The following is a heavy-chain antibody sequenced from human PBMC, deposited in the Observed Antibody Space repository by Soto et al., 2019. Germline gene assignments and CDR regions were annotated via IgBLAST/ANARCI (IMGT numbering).Heavy chain of an antibody. CDR2: IYYSGRT. V-gene: IGHV4-39*01. CDR3: ARWSPNSSYGGWVGY. J-gene: IGHJ4*02. Sequence: TSETLSLTCTVSGDSISIVDYFWGWIRQPPGKGLDWIGSIYYSGRTYYNLSLRSRVTISIDTSKSQFSLKLSSVTAADTAVYYCARWSPNSSYGGWVGYWGQGTLVTV. CDR1: GDSISIVDYF. D-gene: IGHD4-17*01.